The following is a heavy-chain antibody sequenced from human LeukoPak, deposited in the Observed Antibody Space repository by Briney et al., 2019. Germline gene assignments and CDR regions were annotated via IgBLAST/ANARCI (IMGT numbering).Heavy chain of an antibody. D-gene: IGHD3-22*01. Sequence: KSSETLSLTCTVSGGSISSYYWSWIRQPPGKGLEWIGYIYYSGSTNYNPSLKSRVTISVDTSKNQFSLKLSSVTAADTAVYYRATTSSLSGYSIAYWYFDLWGRGTLVTVSS. CDR1: GGSISSYY. V-gene: IGHV4-59*01. CDR3: ATTSSLSGYSIAYWYFDL. CDR2: IYYSGST. J-gene: IGHJ2*01.